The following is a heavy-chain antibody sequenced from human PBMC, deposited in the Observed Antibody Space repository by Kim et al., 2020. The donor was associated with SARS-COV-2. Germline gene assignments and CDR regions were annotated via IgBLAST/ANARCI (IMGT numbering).Heavy chain of an antibody. V-gene: IGHV3-7*01. J-gene: IGHJ4*02. CDR2: KEDGSAK. CDR3: VRDFDF. Sequence: KEDGSAKYYVYSVKGRFFISRDNAKNLLYLQMNSLTGDDTAVYYCVRDFDFWGQGVLVTVSS.